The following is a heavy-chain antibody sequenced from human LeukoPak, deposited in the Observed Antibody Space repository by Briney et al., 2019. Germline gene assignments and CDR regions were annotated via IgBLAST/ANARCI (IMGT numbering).Heavy chain of an antibody. D-gene: IGHD1-20*01. CDR1: GYTFTSYD. CDR2: MNPNSGNT. Sequence: ASVKVSCKASGYTFTSYDINWVRQATGQGLEWMGWMNPNSGNTGYAQKFQGRVTITRNTSISTAYMELSSLRSEDTAVYYCARDPNWNAHYYYMDVWGKGTTVTVSS. CDR3: ARDPNWNAHYYYMDV. V-gene: IGHV1-8*03. J-gene: IGHJ6*03.